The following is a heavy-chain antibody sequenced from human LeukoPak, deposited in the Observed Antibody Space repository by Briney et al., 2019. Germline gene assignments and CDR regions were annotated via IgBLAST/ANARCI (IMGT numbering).Heavy chain of an antibody. Sequence: GGSLRLSCATSGFTFSDYNMHWVRLAPGKGLQWVAFISYEGRNKYYADSVKGRFTISRDNSKNTLYLQMNSLRAEDTAVYYCARDSPVVARYWFDPWGQGTLVTVSS. J-gene: IGHJ5*02. D-gene: IGHD2-15*01. CDR2: ISYEGRNK. CDR1: GFTFSDYN. CDR3: ARDSPVVARYWFDP. V-gene: IGHV3-30*04.